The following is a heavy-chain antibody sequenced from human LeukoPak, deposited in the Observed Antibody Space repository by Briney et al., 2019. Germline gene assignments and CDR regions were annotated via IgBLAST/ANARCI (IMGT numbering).Heavy chain of an antibody. Sequence: GGCLRLSCAASGFTFSNAWMSWVRQAPGKGLEWVGRIKSKTDGGTTDYAAPVKGRFTISRDDSTNTLYLQMNSLKTEDTAVYYCTAQSPADFGQPSYYGMDVWGQGTTVTVSS. V-gene: IGHV3-15*01. D-gene: IGHD3-3*01. CDR3: TAQSPADFGQPSYYGMDV. CDR2: IKSKTDGGTT. CDR1: GFTFSNAW. J-gene: IGHJ6*02.